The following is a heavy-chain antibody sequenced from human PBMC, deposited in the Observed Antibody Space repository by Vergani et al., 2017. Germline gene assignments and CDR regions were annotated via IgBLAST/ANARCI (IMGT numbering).Heavy chain of an antibody. CDR2: IYPGDSDT. D-gene: IGHD2-2*02. Sequence: EVQLVQSGAEVKKPGESLKISCKGSGYSFTSYWIAWVRQMPGKGLEWMGIIYPGDSDTRYSPSFQGQVTISADKSSSTAYLQWSSLKASDTAMYYCARESPGVPAARPFDYWGQGTLVTVSS. V-gene: IGHV5-51*03. CDR3: ARESPGVPAARPFDY. J-gene: IGHJ4*02. CDR1: GYSFTSYW.